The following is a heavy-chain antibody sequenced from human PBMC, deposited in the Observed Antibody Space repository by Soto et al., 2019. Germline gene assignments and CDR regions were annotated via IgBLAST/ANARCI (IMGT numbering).Heavy chain of an antibody. V-gene: IGHV4-31*03. CDR3: ASVVGTGSGYYYYMDV. CDR2: IYYSGST. D-gene: IGHD1-26*01. J-gene: IGHJ6*03. CDR1: GGSISSGGYY. Sequence: SETLSLTCTVSGGSISSGGYYWSWIRQHPGKGLEWIGYIYYSGSTYYIPSLKSRVTISVDTSKNQFSLKLSSVTAADTAVYYCASVVGTGSGYYYYMDVWGKGTTVTVSS.